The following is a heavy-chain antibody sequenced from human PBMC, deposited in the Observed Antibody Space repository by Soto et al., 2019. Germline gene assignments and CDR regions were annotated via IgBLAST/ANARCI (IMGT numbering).Heavy chain of an antibody. CDR2: INPNSGGT. Sequence: ASVKVSCKASGYTFTGYYMHWVRQAPGQGLEWMGWINPNSGGTNYAQKFQGWVTMTRDTSISTAYMELSRLRSDDTAVYYCARDPYHVLMVNAPNPYGMDVWGQGTTVTVSS. CDR1: GYTFTGYY. V-gene: IGHV1-2*04. D-gene: IGHD2-8*01. CDR3: ARDPYHVLMVNAPNPYGMDV. J-gene: IGHJ6*02.